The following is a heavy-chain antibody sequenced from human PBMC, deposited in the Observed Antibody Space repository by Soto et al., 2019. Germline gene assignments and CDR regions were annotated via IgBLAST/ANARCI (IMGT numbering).Heavy chain of an antibody. CDR3: AHRTVGIAAAEDAFDI. J-gene: IGHJ3*02. CDR2: IYWDDDK. CDR1: GFSLSTSGVG. D-gene: IGHD6-13*01. V-gene: IGHV2-5*02. Sequence: QITLKESGPTLVKPTQTLTLTCTFSGFSLSTSGVGVGWIRQPPGKALEWLALIYWDDDKRYSPSLKSRLTITKDTSKPQGVRTMTNMDPVDTATYYCAHRTVGIAAAEDAFDIWGQGTMVTVSS.